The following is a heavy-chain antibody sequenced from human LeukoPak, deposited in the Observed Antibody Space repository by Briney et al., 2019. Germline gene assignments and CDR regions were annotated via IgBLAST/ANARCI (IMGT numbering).Heavy chain of an antibody. J-gene: IGHJ4*02. Sequence: PGGSLRLSRAASGFTFSSYWMSWVRQAPGKGLEWVANIKQDGSEKYYVVSVKGRFTISRDNAKNSLYLQMNSLRAEDTAVYYCARALNYYGSGSYYGYWGQGTLVTVSS. CDR2: IKQDGSEK. CDR1: GFTFSSYW. D-gene: IGHD3-10*01. CDR3: ARALNYYGSGSYYGY. V-gene: IGHV3-7*01.